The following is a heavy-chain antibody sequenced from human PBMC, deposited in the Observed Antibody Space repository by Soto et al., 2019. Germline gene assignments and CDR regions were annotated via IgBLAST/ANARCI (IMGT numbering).Heavy chain of an antibody. CDR1: GYTFTNYG. V-gene: IGHV1-3*01. J-gene: IGHJ4*02. CDR2: IHAGNGDR. CDR3: VTSDWAW. Sequence: ASVKVSCKASGYTFTNYGIHWVRQAPGQGLEWLGWIHAGNGDRRYSPKFQGRATITRDTSASTAYMELRSLTSRDTAIFYCVTSDWAWWGQGTQVTGS. D-gene: IGHD3-9*01.